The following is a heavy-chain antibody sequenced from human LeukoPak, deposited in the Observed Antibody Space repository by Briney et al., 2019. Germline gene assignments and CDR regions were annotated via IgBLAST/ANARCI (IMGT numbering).Heavy chain of an antibody. J-gene: IGHJ3*02. CDR1: GGSISSYY. CDR3: ARPYYYDSSGFPHAFDI. D-gene: IGHD3-22*01. Sequence: SETLSLTCTVSGGSISSYYWSWIRQPPGKELEWIGYIYTSGSINYKSSLTSRVTISVDTSKNQFSLKLTSVTAADTAVYYCARPYYYDSSGFPHAFDIWGQGTMVTVSS. CDR2: IYTSGSI. V-gene: IGHV4-4*09.